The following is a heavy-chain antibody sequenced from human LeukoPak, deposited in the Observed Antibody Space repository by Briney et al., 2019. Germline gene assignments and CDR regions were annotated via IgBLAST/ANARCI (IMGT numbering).Heavy chain of an antibody. J-gene: IGHJ3*02. CDR1: GGSISSGDYY. D-gene: IGHD3-10*01. Sequence: SQTLSLTCTVSGGSISSGDYYWSWIRQPPGKGLEWIGYIYYSGSTYYNPSLKSRVTISVDTSKNQFSLELSSVTAADTAVYYCARETGGGAFDIWGQGTMVTVSS. CDR3: ARETGGGAFDI. V-gene: IGHV4-30-4*08. CDR2: IYYSGST.